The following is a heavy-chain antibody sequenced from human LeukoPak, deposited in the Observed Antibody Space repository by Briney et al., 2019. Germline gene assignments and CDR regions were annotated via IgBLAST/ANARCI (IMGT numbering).Heavy chain of an antibody. D-gene: IGHD3-10*01. V-gene: IGHV1-2*02. CDR3: ARDLVRGVRSFDY. CDR1: GYTFTGYY. Sequence: ASVEVSCKASGYTFTGYYMHWVRQAPGQGLEWMGWINPNSGGTNYAQKFQGRVTMTRDTSISTAYMELSRLRSDDTAVYYCARDLVRGVRSFDYWGQGTLVTVSS. J-gene: IGHJ4*02. CDR2: INPNSGGT.